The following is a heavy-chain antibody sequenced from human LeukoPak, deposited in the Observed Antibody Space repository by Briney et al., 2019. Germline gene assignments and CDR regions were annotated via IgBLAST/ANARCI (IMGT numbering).Heavy chain of an antibody. CDR3: AKDPLYYYDSSPDYYGMDV. V-gene: IGHV3-23*01. Sequence: GGSLRPSCAASGFTFSSYAMSWVRQAPGKGLEWVSAISGSGGSTYYADSVKGRFTISRDNSKNTLYLQMNSLRAEDMAVYYCAKDPLYYYDSSPDYYGMDVWGQGTTVTVSS. J-gene: IGHJ6*02. D-gene: IGHD3-22*01. CDR2: ISGSGGST. CDR1: GFTFSSYA.